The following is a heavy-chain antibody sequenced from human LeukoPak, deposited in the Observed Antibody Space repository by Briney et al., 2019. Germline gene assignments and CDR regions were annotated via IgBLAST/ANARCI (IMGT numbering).Heavy chain of an antibody. Sequence: SETLSLTCTVSGGSISSGDYYWSWIRQPPGKGLEWIGYIYYSGSTYYNPSLKSRVTISVDTSKNQFSLKLSSVTAADTAMYYCARVGAAAGTGVIGFDPWGQGTLVTVSS. J-gene: IGHJ5*02. CDR1: GGSISSGDYY. D-gene: IGHD6-13*01. CDR2: IYYSGST. V-gene: IGHV4-30-4*01. CDR3: ARVGAAAGTGVIGFDP.